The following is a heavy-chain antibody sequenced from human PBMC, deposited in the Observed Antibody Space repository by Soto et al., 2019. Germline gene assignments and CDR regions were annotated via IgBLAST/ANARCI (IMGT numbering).Heavy chain of an antibody. CDR1: GDSISSYS. Sequence: ASETLSLTCTVSGDSISSYSLSWIRQPPGKGLEWIGNIHYNGNTKYSPSLKSRVTMSVDTSKNHFSLKLISVTTADTAVYFCAREGNLGRWIQPLDSWGQGTLVTLSS. CDR2: IHYNGNT. CDR3: AREGNLGRWIQPLDS. V-gene: IGHV4-59*01. D-gene: IGHD2-2*03. J-gene: IGHJ4*02.